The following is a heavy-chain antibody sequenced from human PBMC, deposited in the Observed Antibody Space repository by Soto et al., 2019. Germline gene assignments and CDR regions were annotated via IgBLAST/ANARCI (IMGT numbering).Heavy chain of an antibody. Sequence: PGGSLRLSCAASGFTFSSYGMHWVRQAPGKGLEWVAVIWYDGSNKYYADSVKGRFTISRDNSKNTLYLQMNSLRAEDTAVYYCARDQNDFCSGSTAYYYGMDVSGQRTTVTVSS. J-gene: IGHJ6*02. CDR1: GFTFSSYG. D-gene: IGHD3-3*01. CDR2: IWYDGSNK. CDR3: ARDQNDFCSGSTAYYYGMDV. V-gene: IGHV3-33*01.